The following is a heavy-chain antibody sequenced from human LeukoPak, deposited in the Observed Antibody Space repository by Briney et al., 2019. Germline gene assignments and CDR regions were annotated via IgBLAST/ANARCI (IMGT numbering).Heavy chain of an antibody. J-gene: IGHJ6*04. CDR2: INHSGST. V-gene: IGHV4-34*01. Sequence: SETLSLTCAVYGGSFSGYYWSWIRQPPGKGLEWIGEINHSGSTNYNPSLKSRVTISVDTSKNQFSLKLSSVTAADTAVYYCAMRWRRVPAAISYYYGMDVWGKGTTVTVSS. D-gene: IGHD2-2*01. CDR1: GGSFSGYY. CDR3: AMRWRRVPAAISYYYGMDV.